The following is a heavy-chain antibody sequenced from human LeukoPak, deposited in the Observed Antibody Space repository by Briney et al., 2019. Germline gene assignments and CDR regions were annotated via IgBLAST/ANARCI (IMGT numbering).Heavy chain of an antibody. CDR1: GYTFTSHD. Sequence: ASAKVSCKASGYTFTSHDINWVRQATGQGLEWVGYIDPNSGNTVYAQKFQGRVTLTRDTSINTAYMELTSLRSEDTAVYYCTRVPRESYAHWGQGTLVTVSS. D-gene: IGHD1-26*01. J-gene: IGHJ4*02. V-gene: IGHV1-8*01. CDR3: TRVPRESYAH. CDR2: IDPNSGNT.